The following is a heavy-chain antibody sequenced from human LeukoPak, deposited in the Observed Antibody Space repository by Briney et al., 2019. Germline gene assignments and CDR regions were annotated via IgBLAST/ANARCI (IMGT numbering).Heavy chain of an antibody. J-gene: IGHJ1*01. V-gene: IGHV3-30-3*01. D-gene: IGHD3-22*01. CDR1: GFTFSSYA. Sequence: PGGSLRLSCAASGFTFSSYAMHWVRQAPGKGLEWVAVISYDGSNEYYADSVKGRFTISRDNSKNTLYLQMNSLRAEDTAVYYCASRKGTKGITMIVVVSPPYFQHWGQGTLVTVSS. CDR3: ASRKGTKGITMIVVVSPPYFQH. CDR2: ISYDGSNE.